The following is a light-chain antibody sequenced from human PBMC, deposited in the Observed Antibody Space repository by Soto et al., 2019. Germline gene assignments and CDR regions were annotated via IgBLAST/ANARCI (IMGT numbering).Light chain of an antibody. CDR3: CSYAGSYTLV. J-gene: IGLJ3*02. V-gene: IGLV2-11*01. CDR2: DVS. CDR1: SSDVGAYNF. Sequence: QSALTQPRSVSGSPGQSVPISCTGNSSDVGAYNFVSWYQQHPGRVPKLMIYDVSRRPSGVPDRFSGSKSGNTASLTISGLQADDEDDYYCCSYAGSYTLVFCGCTKLTVL.